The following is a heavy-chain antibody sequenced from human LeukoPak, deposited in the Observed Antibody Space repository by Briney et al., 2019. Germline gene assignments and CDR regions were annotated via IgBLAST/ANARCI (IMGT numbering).Heavy chain of an antibody. D-gene: IGHD5-24*01. V-gene: IGHV4-61*02. J-gene: IGHJ4*02. CDR3: ASGRDGYNY. CDR2: IYSSGRT. CDR1: GDSISSGSYY. Sequence: PSQTLSLTCTVSGDSISSGSYYWSWIRQPAGEGLEWIGRIYSSGRTHYSPSLKSRVAISVDTSKDRFSLRLSSVTAADTAVYYCASGRDGYNYLGQGTLVTVSS.